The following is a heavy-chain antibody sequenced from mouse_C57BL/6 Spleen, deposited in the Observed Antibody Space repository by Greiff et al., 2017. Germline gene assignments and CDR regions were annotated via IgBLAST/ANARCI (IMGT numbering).Heavy chain of an antibody. CDR3: ARPSYYGSSFAY. D-gene: IGHD1-1*01. J-gene: IGHJ3*01. Sequence: QVQLKQSGPELVKPGASVKISCKASGYTFTDYYINWVKQRPGQGLEWIGWFYPGSGNTKYNEKFKGKATLTVDTSSSTAYMQLSSLTSEDSAVYFCARPSYYGSSFAYWGQGTLVTVSA. CDR1: GYTFTDYY. CDR2: FYPGSGNT. V-gene: IGHV1-84*01.